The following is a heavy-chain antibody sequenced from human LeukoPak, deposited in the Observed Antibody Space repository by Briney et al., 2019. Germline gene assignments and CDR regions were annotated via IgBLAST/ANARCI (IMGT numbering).Heavy chain of an antibody. Sequence: PGGSLRLSCAASGFTFSTYAMSWVRQAPGKGLEWVSGISSSGGTIYYADSLEGRFTISRDNSKNTLYLQMNSLRAEDTAVYYCAKDLTKGFRLGYWGQGTLVTVSS. D-gene: IGHD2-8*01. CDR2: ISSSGGTI. CDR1: GFTFSTYA. J-gene: IGHJ4*02. CDR3: AKDLTKGFRLGY. V-gene: IGHV3-23*01.